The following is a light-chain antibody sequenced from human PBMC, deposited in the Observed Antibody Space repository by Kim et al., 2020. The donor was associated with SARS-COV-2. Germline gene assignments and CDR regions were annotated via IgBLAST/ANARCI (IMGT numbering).Light chain of an antibody. Sequence: LSPGERATLSCRASQNVYTDLAWYRQKPGQAPRLVIYDSSIRATGIPARFSGTGSGTDFTLTITSLEPDDFAVYYCQQRSDWPLTFGGGTKVDIK. CDR2: DSS. CDR1: QNVYTD. J-gene: IGKJ4*01. CDR3: QQRSDWPLT. V-gene: IGKV3-11*01.